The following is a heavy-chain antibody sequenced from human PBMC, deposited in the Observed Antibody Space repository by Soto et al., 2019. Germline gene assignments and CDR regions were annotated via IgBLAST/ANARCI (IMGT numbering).Heavy chain of an antibody. CDR1: GFTFTSSA. Sequence: ASVKVSFKASGFTFTSSAVQWVRQARGQRLEWIGWIVVGSGNTNYAQKFQERVTITRDMSTSTAYMELSSLRSEDTAVYYCAADFGSGWYAFDIWGQGTMVTVSS. V-gene: IGHV1-58*01. D-gene: IGHD6-19*01. J-gene: IGHJ3*02. CDR2: IVVGSGNT. CDR3: AADFGSGWYAFDI.